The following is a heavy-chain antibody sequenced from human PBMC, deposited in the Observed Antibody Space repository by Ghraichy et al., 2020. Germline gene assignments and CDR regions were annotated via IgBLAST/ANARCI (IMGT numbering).Heavy chain of an antibody. Sequence: SETLSLTCTVSGGSISSYYWSWIRQPPGKGLEWIGYIYYSGSTNYNPSLKSRVTISVDTSKNQFSLKLSSVTAADTAVYYCARHLKGDFWGGYYWDYGMDVWGQGTTVTVSS. J-gene: IGHJ6*02. CDR3: ARHLKGDFWGGYYWDYGMDV. CDR2: IYYSGST. CDR1: GGSISSYY. V-gene: IGHV4-59*08. D-gene: IGHD3-3*01.